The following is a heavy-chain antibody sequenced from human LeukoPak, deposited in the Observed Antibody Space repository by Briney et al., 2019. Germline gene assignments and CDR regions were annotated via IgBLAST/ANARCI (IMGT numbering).Heavy chain of an antibody. CDR2: LDYTGNNQ. V-gene: IGHV3-30*02. CDR3: VKDVHYLGSYRESLDP. Sequence: QAGRSLRLSCATSGFTFKNYGMHWVRQAPGEGLEWVTFLDYTGNNQYYADSMKGRLTISRDNSKNTVFLQMNNLRLEDTAIYYCVKDVHYLGSYRESLDPWGQGTLVTVSS. D-gene: IGHD3-10*01. CDR1: GFTFKNYG. J-gene: IGHJ5*02.